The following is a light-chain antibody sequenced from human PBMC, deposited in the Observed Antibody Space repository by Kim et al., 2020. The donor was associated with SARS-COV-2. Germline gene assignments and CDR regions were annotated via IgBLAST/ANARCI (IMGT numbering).Light chain of an antibody. Sequence: SYELTQPPSVSVSPGRTASITCSGDKLGDKYACWYQQKPGQSPVLVIYQDSKRPSGIPERFSGSNSGNTATLTISGTQAMDEADYYCQAWDSSTFYVFGTGTKVTVL. J-gene: IGLJ1*01. CDR3: QAWDSSTFYV. CDR1: KLGDKY. CDR2: QDS. V-gene: IGLV3-1*01.